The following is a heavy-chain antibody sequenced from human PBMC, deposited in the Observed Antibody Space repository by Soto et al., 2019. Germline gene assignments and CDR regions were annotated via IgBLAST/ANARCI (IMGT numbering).Heavy chain of an antibody. CDR3: ARLPPYYYDSSGYYYYYGMDV. J-gene: IGHJ6*02. CDR1: GYSFTSYW. V-gene: IGHV5-10-1*01. CDR2: IDPSDSYT. D-gene: IGHD3-22*01. Sequence: GESLKISCKGSGYSFTSYWISWVRQMPGKGLEWMGRIDPSDSYTNYSPSFQGHVTISADKSISTAYLQWSSLKASDTAMYYCARLPPYYYDSSGYYYYYGMDVWGQGTTVTVSS.